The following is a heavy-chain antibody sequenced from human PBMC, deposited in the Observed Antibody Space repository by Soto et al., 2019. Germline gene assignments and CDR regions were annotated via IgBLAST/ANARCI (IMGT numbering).Heavy chain of an antibody. V-gene: IGHV5-51*01. CDR3: ARQAAAGKYYYAMDV. CDR1: GYNFTSYW. J-gene: IGHJ6*02. Sequence: GESLKISCEGSGYNFTSYWIAWVRQMPGEGLEWMGIIYPGDSDTKYSPSFQGQVTISADKSIDTTYLQWSSLKASDTAIYYCARQAAAGKYYYAMDVWGQGTTVTVSS. D-gene: IGHD6-13*01. CDR2: IYPGDSDT.